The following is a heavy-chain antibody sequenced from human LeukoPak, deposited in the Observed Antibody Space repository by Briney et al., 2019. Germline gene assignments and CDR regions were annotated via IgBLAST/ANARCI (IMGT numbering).Heavy chain of an antibody. CDR2: IIPIFGTA. Sequence: PVASVKVSCEASGGSFNSYAISWVRQAPGQGLEWMGGIIPIFGTANYAQKFQGRVTITADKSTNTAYMELSSLRSEDTAVYYCARSQPLAYFDLWGRGTLVTVSS. CDR3: ARSQPLAYFDL. J-gene: IGHJ2*01. CDR1: GGSFNSYA. V-gene: IGHV1-69*06.